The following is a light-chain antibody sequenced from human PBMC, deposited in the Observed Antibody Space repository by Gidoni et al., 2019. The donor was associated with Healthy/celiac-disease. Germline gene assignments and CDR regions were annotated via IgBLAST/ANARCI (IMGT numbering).Light chain of an antibody. CDR3: QRYNSAGT. Sequence: DIQMTQSPSSLSASVGDRVTITCRAGQGISNYLAWYQQKPGKVPKLLIYAASTLQSGVPSRFGGSGSRTTFTLTSSSLQPEDVATYYCQRYNSAGTFGPGTKVDIK. J-gene: IGKJ3*01. V-gene: IGKV1-27*01. CDR1: QGISNY. CDR2: AAS.